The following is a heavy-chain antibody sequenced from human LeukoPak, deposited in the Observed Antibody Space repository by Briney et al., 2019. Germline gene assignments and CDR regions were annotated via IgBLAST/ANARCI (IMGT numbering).Heavy chain of an antibody. V-gene: IGHV4-4*07. CDR2: VYISGDT. D-gene: IGHD2-21*01. Sequence: PSETLSLTCTVSGGSVTTAHWYWSWIRQPAGKGLEWIGRVYISGDTKYNPSLKSRVIMSLDASKNQFSLRLTSVTAADTAVYYCARLIAEVGGGTWDFDTWGQGTLVTVSS. CDR1: GGSVTTAHWY. J-gene: IGHJ4*02. CDR3: ARLIAEVGGGTWDFDT.